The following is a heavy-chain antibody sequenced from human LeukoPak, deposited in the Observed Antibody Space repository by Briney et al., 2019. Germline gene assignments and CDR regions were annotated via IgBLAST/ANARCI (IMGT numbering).Heavy chain of an antibody. D-gene: IGHD2-2*01. V-gene: IGHV1-69*06. CDR2: IIPIFGTA. Sequence: SVKVSCKASGGTFSSYAISWVRQAPGQGLEWMGGIIPIFGTANYAQKFQGRVTITADKSTSTAYMELSSLRSEGTAVYYCARERRYCSSTSCYGTYYYYYGMDVWGKGPTVTVSS. J-gene: IGHJ6*04. CDR3: ARERRYCSSTSCYGTYYYYYGMDV. CDR1: GGTFSSYA.